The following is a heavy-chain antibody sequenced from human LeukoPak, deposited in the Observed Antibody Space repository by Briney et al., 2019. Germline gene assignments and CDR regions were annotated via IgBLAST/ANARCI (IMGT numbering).Heavy chain of an antibody. D-gene: IGHD6-13*01. J-gene: IGHJ6*02. CDR1: GGSISSYY. CDR2: IYYSGST. V-gene: IGHV4-59*08. CDR3: ARLSRGAVAGMDV. Sequence: SETLSLTCTVSGGSISSYYWSWIRQPPGKGLEWIGYIYYSGSTNYNPSLKSRVTISVDTSKNQFSLKLSSVTAADTAVYYCARLSRGAVAGMDVWGQGTTVTVSS.